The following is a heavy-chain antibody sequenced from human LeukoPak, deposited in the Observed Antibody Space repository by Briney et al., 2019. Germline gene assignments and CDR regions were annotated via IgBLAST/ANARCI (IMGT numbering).Heavy chain of an antibody. J-gene: IGHJ6*03. D-gene: IGHD2-21*01. CDR1: GYTFSDYD. V-gene: IGHV1-8*01. CDR3: ARVVMKAFYYYYMDV. Sequence: ASVKVSCKASGYTFSDYDVNRVRQAPGQGLEWMGWMNPTSGDTGYAQEFQGRVTMTRSMSKNTAYMELSRLRSEDTAVYFCARVVMKAFYYYYMDVWGKGTTIIISS. CDR2: MNPTSGDT.